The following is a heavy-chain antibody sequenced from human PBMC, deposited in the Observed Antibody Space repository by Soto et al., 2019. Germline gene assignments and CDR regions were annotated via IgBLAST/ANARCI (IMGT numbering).Heavy chain of an antibody. CDR1: GFTFTSSA. CDR3: AAGFGVTTYGMDV. J-gene: IGHJ6*02. V-gene: IGHV1-58*01. D-gene: IGHD3-10*01. Sequence: SVKVSCKASGFTFTSSAVQWVRQARGQRLEWIGWIVVGSGNTNYAQKFQERVTTTRDMSTSTAYMELSSLRSEDTAVYYCAAGFGVTTYGMDVWGQGTTVTVSS. CDR2: IVVGSGNT.